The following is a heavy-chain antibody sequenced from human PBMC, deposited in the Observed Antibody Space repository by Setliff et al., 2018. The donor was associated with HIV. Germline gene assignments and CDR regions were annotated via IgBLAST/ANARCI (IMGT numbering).Heavy chain of an antibody. Sequence: WGSLRLSCAPSGFTFGSYAMSWVRQAPGKGLEWVSVISGSGDSTFYADSLKGRFTISRDNSKNTLYLQMNSLSAEDTAVYYSAKTLPTPDPPQYYYFAMDVWGQGTTVTVSS. CDR3: AKTLPTPDPPQYYYFAMDV. D-gene: IGHD2-15*01. CDR1: GFTFGSYA. CDR2: ISGSGDST. V-gene: IGHV3-23*01. J-gene: IGHJ6*02.